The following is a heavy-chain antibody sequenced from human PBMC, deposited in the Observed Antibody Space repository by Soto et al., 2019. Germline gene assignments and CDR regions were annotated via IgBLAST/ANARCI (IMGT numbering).Heavy chain of an antibody. CDR3: AREIAHYSNYGMDV. J-gene: IGHJ6*02. V-gene: IGHV1-2*04. CDR1: GYTFTGYY. Sequence: GASVKVSCKASGYTFTGYYMHWVRQAPGQGLEWMGWINPNSGGTNYAQKFQGWVTMTRDTSISTAYMELSRLRSDDTAVYYCAREIAHYSNYGMDVWGQGTTVTV. D-gene: IGHD4-4*01. CDR2: INPNSGGT.